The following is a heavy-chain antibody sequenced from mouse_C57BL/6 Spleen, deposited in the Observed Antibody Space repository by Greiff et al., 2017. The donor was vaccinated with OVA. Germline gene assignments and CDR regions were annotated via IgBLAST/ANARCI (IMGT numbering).Heavy chain of an antibody. CDR1: GFNIKDDY. J-gene: IGHJ3*01. D-gene: IGHD2-1*01. CDR3: AYGNYWFAY. Sequence: EVKLVESGAELVRPGASVKLSCTASGFNIKDDYMHWVKQRPEQGLEWIGWIDPENGDTEYASKFQGKATITADTSSNTAYLQLSSLTSEDTAVYYCAYGNYWFAYWGQGTLVTVSA. CDR2: IDPENGDT. V-gene: IGHV14-4*01.